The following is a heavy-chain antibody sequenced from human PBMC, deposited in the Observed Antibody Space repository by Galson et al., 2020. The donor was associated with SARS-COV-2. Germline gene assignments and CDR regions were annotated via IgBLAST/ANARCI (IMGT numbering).Heavy chain of an antibody. Sequence: SETLSLTCAVSGTSISSGSYSWNWIRQPPGKGLEWIGYISHSGGTYYNPSLKSRVTISGDRSKNQFSLRLSSVTAADTAGYYCARIHYGEYGPEAFDIWGPGTRVTVAS. V-gene: IGHV4-30-2*01. CDR2: ISHSGGT. J-gene: IGHJ3*02. D-gene: IGHD4-17*01. CDR3: ARIHYGEYGPEAFDI. CDR1: GTSISSGSYS.